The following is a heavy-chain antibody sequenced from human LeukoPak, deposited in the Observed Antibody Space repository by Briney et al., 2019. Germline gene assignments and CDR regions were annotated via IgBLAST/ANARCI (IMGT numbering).Heavy chain of an antibody. V-gene: IGHV3-30*18. CDR1: GFTVSSSY. Sequence: GGSLRLSCAASGFTVSSSYMSWVRQAPGKGLEWVAAISYDGSNKYYADSVKGRFTISRDNSKNTLYLQMNSLRAEDTAVYYCANDRLRFLEWLSLGGLDYWGQGTLVTVSS. J-gene: IGHJ4*02. D-gene: IGHD3-3*01. CDR2: ISYDGSNK. CDR3: ANDRLRFLEWLSLGGLDY.